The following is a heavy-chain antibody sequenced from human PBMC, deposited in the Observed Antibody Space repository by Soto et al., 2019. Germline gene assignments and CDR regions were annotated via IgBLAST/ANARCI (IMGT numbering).Heavy chain of an antibody. CDR2: IYYSGST. CDR1: GGSISSYY. V-gene: IGHV4-59*01. J-gene: IGHJ5*02. Sequence: SETLSLTCTVSGGSISSYYWSWIRQPPGKGLEWIGYIYYSGSTNYNPPLKSRVTISVDTSKNQFSLKLSSVTAADTAVYYCARGAVYYYDSSGSVWFDPWGQGTLVTVSS. D-gene: IGHD3-22*01. CDR3: ARGAVYYYDSSGSVWFDP.